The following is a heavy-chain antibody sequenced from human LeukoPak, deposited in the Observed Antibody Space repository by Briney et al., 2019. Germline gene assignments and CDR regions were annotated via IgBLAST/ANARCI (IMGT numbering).Heavy chain of an antibody. Sequence: QPGGSLRLSCAASGVTFSSYAMSWVRQAPGKGLEWVSAISGSGGSTYYADSVKGRFTISRDNSKNTLYPQMNSLRAEDTAVYYCAKGVDLSDAFDIWGQGTMVTVSS. CDR3: AKGVDLSDAFDI. CDR1: GVTFSSYA. V-gene: IGHV3-23*01. J-gene: IGHJ3*02. CDR2: ISGSGGST.